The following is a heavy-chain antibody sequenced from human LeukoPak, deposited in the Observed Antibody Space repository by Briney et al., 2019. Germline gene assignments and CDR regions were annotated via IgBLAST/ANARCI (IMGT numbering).Heavy chain of an antibody. Sequence: PGGSLRLSCEASGFSLKNHWMTWVRQAPGKGLEWVAHINPDGSEKFYVDSVKGRFTISRDNAKNSLFLQLNSLTAEDTAVYYCARVWQYYYDYSAFDMWGQGTMVTVS. V-gene: IGHV3-7*01. CDR1: GFSLKNHW. J-gene: IGHJ3*02. D-gene: IGHD3-16*01. CDR3: ARVWQYYYDYSAFDM. CDR2: INPDGSEK.